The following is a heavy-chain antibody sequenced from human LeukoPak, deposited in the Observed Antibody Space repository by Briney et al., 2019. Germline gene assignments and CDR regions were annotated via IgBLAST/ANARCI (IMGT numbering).Heavy chain of an antibody. Sequence: SETLSLTCTVSGGPISSDNYYWSWIRQPAGKGLEWIGRMYASGSTNYNPSLKSRVTISVDTSKNQFSLKLNSVTAADTAVYYCARDQAGDVASDIWGQGTMVTVSS. CDR2: MYASGST. D-gene: IGHD3-16*01. CDR3: ARDQAGDVASDI. CDR1: GGPISSDNYY. J-gene: IGHJ3*02. V-gene: IGHV4-61*02.